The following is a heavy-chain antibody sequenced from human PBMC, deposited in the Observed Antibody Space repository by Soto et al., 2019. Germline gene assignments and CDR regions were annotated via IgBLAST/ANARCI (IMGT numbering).Heavy chain of an antibody. D-gene: IGHD6-13*01. CDR1: GGSISSSSYY. CDR3: ARLFKSGQQLVHFYYFDY. Sequence: PSETLSLTCTVSGGSISSSSYYWGWIRQPPGKGLEWIGSIYYSGSTYYNPSLKSRVTISVDTSKNQFSLKLSSVTAADTAVYYCARLFKSGQQLVHFYYFDYWGQGTLVTVSS. V-gene: IGHV4-39*01. J-gene: IGHJ4*02. CDR2: IYYSGST.